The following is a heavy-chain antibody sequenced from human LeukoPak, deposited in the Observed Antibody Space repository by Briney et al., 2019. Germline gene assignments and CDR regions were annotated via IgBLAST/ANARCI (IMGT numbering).Heavy chain of an antibody. CDR3: ARDIGGSSGWYNYFDY. D-gene: IGHD6-19*01. J-gene: IGHJ4*02. CDR2: TYTSGST. V-gene: IGHV4-61*02. Sequence: SQTLSLTCTVSGGSISSGSYYWSWIRQPAGKGLEWIGRTYTSGSTNYNPSLKSRVTISVDTSKNQFSLKLSSVTAADTAVYYCARDIGGSSGWYNYFDYWGQGTLVTVSS. CDR1: GGSISSGSYY.